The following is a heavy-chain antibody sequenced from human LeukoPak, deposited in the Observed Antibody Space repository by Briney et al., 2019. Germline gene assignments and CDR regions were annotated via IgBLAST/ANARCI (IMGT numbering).Heavy chain of an antibody. D-gene: IGHD6-19*01. CDR2: INHSGST. CDR1: GGSISSNY. Sequence: PETLSLTWTVSGGSISSNYWSWIRQPPGKGLEWIGEINHSGSTNYNPSLKSRVTISVDTSKNQFSLKLSSVTAADTAVYYCARRSRSGWYVCFDYWGQGTLVTVSS. V-gene: IGHV4-34*01. J-gene: IGHJ4*02. CDR3: ARRSRSGWYVCFDY.